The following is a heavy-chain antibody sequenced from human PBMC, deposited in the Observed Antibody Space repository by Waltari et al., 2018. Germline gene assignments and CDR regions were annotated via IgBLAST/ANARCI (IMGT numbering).Heavy chain of an antibody. CDR1: GGSFSGYY. V-gene: IGHV4-34*01. CDR3: ARGLLAPFDY. Sequence: QVQLQQWGAGLLKPSETLSLTCAVYGGSFSGYYWSWIRQPPGKGLEWIGEINHRGSTDYNPSLKSRVTISVDTSKNQFSLKLSSVTAADTAVYYCARGLLAPFDYWGQGTLVTVSS. CDR2: INHRGST. D-gene: IGHD3-3*01. J-gene: IGHJ4*02.